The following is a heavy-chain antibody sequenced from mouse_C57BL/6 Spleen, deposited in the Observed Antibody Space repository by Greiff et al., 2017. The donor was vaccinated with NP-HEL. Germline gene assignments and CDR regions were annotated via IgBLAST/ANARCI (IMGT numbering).Heavy chain of an antibody. Sequence: VQLQQSGAELVKPGASVKISCKASGYAFSSYWMNWVKQRPGKGLEWIGQIYPGDGDTNYNGKFKGKATLTADKSSSTAYMQLSSLTSEDSAVYFCASHYDGYAWFAYWGQGTLVTVSA. CDR2: IYPGDGDT. V-gene: IGHV1-80*01. D-gene: IGHD2-3*01. J-gene: IGHJ3*01. CDR3: ASHYDGYAWFAY. CDR1: GYAFSSYW.